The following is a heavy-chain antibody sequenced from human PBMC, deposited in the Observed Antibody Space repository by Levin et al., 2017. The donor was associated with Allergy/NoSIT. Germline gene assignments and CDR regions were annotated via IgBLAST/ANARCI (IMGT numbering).Heavy chain of an antibody. V-gene: IGHV3-23*01. CDR2: ISGSGDSS. J-gene: IGHJ4*02. CDR1: GFIFNNYA. CDR3: VKQVRSSAWSYFDY. D-gene: IGHD6-19*01. Sequence: PGGSLRLSCAASGFIFNNYAMSWVRQAPGKGLEWVSSISGSGDSSFYAESVKGRFTISSDNSKNTLYLQMSRLRVEDTALYYCVKQVRSSAWSYFDYWGQGTLVTVSS.